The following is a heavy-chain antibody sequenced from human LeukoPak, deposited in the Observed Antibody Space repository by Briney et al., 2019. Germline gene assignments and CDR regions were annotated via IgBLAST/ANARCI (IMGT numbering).Heavy chain of an antibody. CDR1: GFTFNHYA. Sequence: PGGSLRLSCAASGFTFNHYAMTWVRRAPGKGLEWVSTVSTSVSNTFYADSVKGRFTISRDNSRNTLYLQMDGLRAEDTAIYYCAKDGHWYGVLLYYIDGWGQGTLVTVSS. V-gene: IGHV3-23*01. CDR3: AKDGHWYGVLLYYIDG. J-gene: IGHJ4*02. CDR2: VSTSVSNT. D-gene: IGHD3-10*01.